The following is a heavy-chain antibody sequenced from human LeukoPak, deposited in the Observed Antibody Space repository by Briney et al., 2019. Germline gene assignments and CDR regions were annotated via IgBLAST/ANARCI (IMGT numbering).Heavy chain of an antibody. Sequence: SDTLPHTYCLSWRSISSCFWSWIRQPPGRGVDYMGYIYYIQCTNYNPSLKSRVTISVDTSKDQFSLNLTSVTAADTAVYYCARLRCISTTCPSRYVMDVWGQGTTVTVSS. CDR1: WRSISSCF. CDR3: ARLRCISTTCPSRYVMDV. CDR2: IYYIQCT. J-gene: IGHJ6*02. D-gene: IGHD2-2*01. V-gene: IGHV4-59*07.